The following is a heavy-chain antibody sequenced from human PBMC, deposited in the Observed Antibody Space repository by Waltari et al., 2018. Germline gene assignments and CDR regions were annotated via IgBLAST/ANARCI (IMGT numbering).Heavy chain of an antibody. Sequence: EVQLLESGGGLVQTGGSLRLCCAASGFTFSSYAMSWVRQAPGKGLEWVSAISGSGGSTYYADSVKGRFTISRDNSKNTLYLQMNSLRAEDTAVYYCASSAIFGVVSYYYYGMDVWGQGTTVTVSS. CDR2: ISGSGGST. V-gene: IGHV3-23*01. J-gene: IGHJ6*02. CDR1: GFTFSSYA. D-gene: IGHD3-3*01. CDR3: ASSAIFGVVSYYYYGMDV.